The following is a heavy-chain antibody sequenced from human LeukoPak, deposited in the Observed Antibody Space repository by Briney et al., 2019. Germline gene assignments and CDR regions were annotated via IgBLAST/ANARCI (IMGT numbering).Heavy chain of an antibody. CDR1: GFTFSSYS. J-gene: IGHJ1*01. D-gene: IGHD3/OR15-3a*01. CDR2: ISSSSSTK. V-gene: IGHV3-48*04. CDR3: ARGRGLVTPAEYFQH. Sequence: GGSLRLSCAASGFTFSSYSMNWVRQAPGKGLEWVSYISSSSSTKYYADSVKGRFTISRDNAKNSLDLQMNSLRAEDTAVYYCARGRGLVTPAEYFQHWGQGTLVTVSS.